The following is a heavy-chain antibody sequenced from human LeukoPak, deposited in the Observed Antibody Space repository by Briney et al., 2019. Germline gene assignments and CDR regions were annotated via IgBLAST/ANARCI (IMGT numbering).Heavy chain of an antibody. CDR3: ARANNRNWFDP. D-gene: IGHD1-14*01. Sequence: ASVKVSCKASGYTFTSYYMHWVRQAPGQGLEWMGIINPSGGSTSYAQKFQGRVTMTRDTSTSTVYMELSSLRSEDTAVYHCARANNRNWFDPWGQGTLVTVSS. CDR1: GYTFTSYY. CDR2: INPSGGST. V-gene: IGHV1-46*01. J-gene: IGHJ5*02.